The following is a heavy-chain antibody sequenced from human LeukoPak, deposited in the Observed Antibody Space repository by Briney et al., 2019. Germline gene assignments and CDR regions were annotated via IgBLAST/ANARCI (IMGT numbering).Heavy chain of an antibody. V-gene: IGHV4-4*07. CDR1: GVSISSYY. CDR3: ASYSVSYAYYGH. Sequence: SETLSLTCTVSGVSISSYYWSWIRQPAGKGPEWIGRIYSSGNTNYNPSPKSRVTMSVDTSKNQFSLKLSSVTAADTAVYYCASYSVSYAYYGHWGQGTLVTVSS. CDR2: IYSSGNT. J-gene: IGHJ4*02. D-gene: IGHD1-26*01.